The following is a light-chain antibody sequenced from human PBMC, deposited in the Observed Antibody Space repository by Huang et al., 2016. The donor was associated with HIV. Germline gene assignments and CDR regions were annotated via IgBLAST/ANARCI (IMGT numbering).Light chain of an antibody. CDR3: HQYYDTPQT. CDR1: QRVLKTSNYKNC. V-gene: IGKV4-1*01. CDR2: WAS. Sequence: DIVVTQSPDSLALSLGGRAAINCTASQRVLKTSNYKNCLSLYQLKPGQPPKLLIYWASTRESVVPDRCSGSCSGTHFTLTIASLQAEDVAVYYCHQYYDTPQTFGQGTKVEVK. J-gene: IGKJ1*01.